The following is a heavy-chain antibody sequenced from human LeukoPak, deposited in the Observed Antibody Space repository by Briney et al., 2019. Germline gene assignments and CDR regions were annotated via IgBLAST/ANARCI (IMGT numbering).Heavy chain of an antibody. D-gene: IGHD4-11*01. J-gene: IGHJ5*02. CDR2: ITGSSTYI. CDR1: GFTFSSYT. CDR3: ARDLTVTSTCWFDR. V-gene: IGHV3-21*01. Sequence: GGSLRLSCAVSGFTFSSYTMNWVRQALGKGLEWVSSITGSSTYIYYADSVKGRFTISRDNAKNSLYLQMNSLRAEDTAVYYCARDLTVTSTCWFDRWGQGTLVTVSS.